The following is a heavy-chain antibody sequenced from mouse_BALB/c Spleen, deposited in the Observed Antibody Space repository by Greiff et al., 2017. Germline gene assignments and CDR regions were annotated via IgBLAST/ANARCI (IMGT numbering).Heavy chain of an antibody. V-gene: IGHV1-77*01. D-gene: IGHD6-1*01. CDR2: IYPGSGNT. J-gene: IGHJ4*01. CDR1: GYTFTDYY. Sequence: VQLQQSGAELARPGASVKLSCKASGYTFTDYYINWVKQRTGQGLEWIGEIYPGSGNTYYNEKFKGKATLTADKSSSTAYMQLSSLTSEDSAVYFCARGRDYAMDYWGQGTSVTVSS. CDR3: ARGRDYAMDY.